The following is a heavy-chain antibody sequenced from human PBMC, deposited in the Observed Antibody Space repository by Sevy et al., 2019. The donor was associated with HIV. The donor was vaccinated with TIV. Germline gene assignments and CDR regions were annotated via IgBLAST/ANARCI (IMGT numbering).Heavy chain of an antibody. Sequence: GGSQRLSCGASGFTFSTYGMHWVRQAPGKGLEWVAVIWADGSNQYYGDSVKGRFTISRDNSKNTLYLQMDSPRADDTAVYYCARDLNSDYSGDNWGQGTLVTVSS. CDR2: IWADGSNQ. V-gene: IGHV3-33*01. D-gene: IGHD5-12*01. CDR1: GFTFSTYG. J-gene: IGHJ4*02. CDR3: ARDLNSDYSGDN.